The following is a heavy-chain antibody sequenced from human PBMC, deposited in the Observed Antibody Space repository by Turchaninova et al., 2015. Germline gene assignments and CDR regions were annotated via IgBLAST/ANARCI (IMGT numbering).Heavy chain of an antibody. CDR2: IYWDDVK. CDR1: GFSLSTTDVA. D-gene: IGHD1-7*01. J-gene: IGHJ4*02. CDR3: AHRPGITGTYYFDY. Sequence: QITLRESGPTLVKPTQTLTLTCTFSGFSLSTTDVAVAWIRQPPGKALEWLALIYWDDVKRYSPSLKRRLTITKDTSKNQVFLTLTSMGPVDTGTYYCAHRPGITGTYYFDYWGQGTLVTVSS. V-gene: IGHV2-5*02.